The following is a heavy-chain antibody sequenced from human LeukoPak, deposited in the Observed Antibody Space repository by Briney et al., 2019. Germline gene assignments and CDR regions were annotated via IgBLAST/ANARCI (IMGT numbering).Heavy chain of an antibody. CDR3: AKDSIGYCSSTSCYEGGYFQH. CDR2: IRYDGSNK. CDR1: GFTFSSYG. V-gene: IGHV3-30*02. Sequence: GGSLRLSCAASGFTFSSYGMHWVRQAPGKELEWVAFIRYDGSNKYYADSVKGRFTISRDNSKNTLYLRMNSLRAEDTAVYYCAKDSIGYCSSTSCYEGGYFQHWGQGTLVTVSS. J-gene: IGHJ1*01. D-gene: IGHD2-2*01.